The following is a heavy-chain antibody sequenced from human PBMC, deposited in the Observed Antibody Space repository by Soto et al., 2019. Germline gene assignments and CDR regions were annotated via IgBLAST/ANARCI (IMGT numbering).Heavy chain of an antibody. CDR2: ISAYNGNT. V-gene: IGHV1-18*01. D-gene: IGHD2-15*01. Sequence: VASVKVSCKASGYTFTSYGISWVRQAPGQGLEWMGWISAYNGNTNYAQKLQGRVTMTTDTSTSTAYMELRSLRSDDTAVYYCAVGYCSGGSCGTIDYWGQGTLVTVSS. CDR3: AVGYCSGGSCGTIDY. J-gene: IGHJ4*02. CDR1: GYTFTSYG.